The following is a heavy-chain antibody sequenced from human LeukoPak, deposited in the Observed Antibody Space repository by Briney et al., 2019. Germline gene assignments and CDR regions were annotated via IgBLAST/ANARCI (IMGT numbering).Heavy chain of an antibody. V-gene: IGHV3-53*01. CDR3: ARDTGAELAYDFDY. D-gene: IGHD3-3*02. J-gene: IGHJ4*02. CDR1: GLTFRSNY. CDR2: IYSAENK. Sequence: PGGSLRLSCVTSGLTFRSNYMSWLRQAPGKGLEWVSVIYSAENKHYTDSVMGGFTISRDSSKNTLYLQMNSLRAEDTDVYYCARDTGAELAYDFDYWGQGTLVTVSS.